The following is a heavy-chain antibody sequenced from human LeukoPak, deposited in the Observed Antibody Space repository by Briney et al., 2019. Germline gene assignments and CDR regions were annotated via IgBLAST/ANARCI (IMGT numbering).Heavy chain of an antibody. J-gene: IGHJ4*02. V-gene: IGHV3-30-3*01. Sequence: PGGSLRPSCAASGFTFSSYAMHWVRQAPGKGLEWVAVISYDGSNKYYADSVKGRFTISRDNSKNTLYLQMNSLRAEDTAVYYCARDVDPGIAVAGSFDYWGQGTLVTVSS. CDR3: ARDVDPGIAVAGSFDY. CDR2: ISYDGSNK. D-gene: IGHD6-19*01. CDR1: GFTFSSYA.